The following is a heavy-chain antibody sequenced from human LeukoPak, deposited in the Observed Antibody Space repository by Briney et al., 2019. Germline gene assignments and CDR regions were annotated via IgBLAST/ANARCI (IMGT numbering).Heavy chain of an antibody. CDR1: GCTFTSYD. V-gene: IGHV1-8*01. D-gene: IGHD3-9*01. CDR3: ASTGYYSYYYYYGMDV. J-gene: IGHJ6*02. Sequence: ASVKVSCKASGCTFTSYDINWVRQATGQGLEWMGWMNPNSGNTGYAQKFQGRVTMTRNTSISTAYMELSSLRSEDTAVYYCASTGYYSYYYYYGMDVWGQGTTVTVSS. CDR2: MNPNSGNT.